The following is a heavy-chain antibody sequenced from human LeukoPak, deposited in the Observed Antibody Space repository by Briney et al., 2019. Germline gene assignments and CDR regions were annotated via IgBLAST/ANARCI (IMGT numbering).Heavy chain of an antibody. J-gene: IGHJ3*02. CDR1: GGTFSSYA. V-gene: IGHV1-69*13. CDR2: IIPIFGTA. CDR3: ARGGYSYGNHDAFDI. D-gene: IGHD5-18*01. Sequence: ASVKVSCKASGGTFSSYAISWVRQAPGQGLEWMGGIIPIFGTANYAQKFQGRVTITADESTSTAYMELSSLRSEDTAVYYCARGGYSYGNHDAFDIWGQGTMVTVSS.